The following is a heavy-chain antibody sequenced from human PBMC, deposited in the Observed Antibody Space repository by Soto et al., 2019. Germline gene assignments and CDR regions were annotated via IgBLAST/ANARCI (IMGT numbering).Heavy chain of an antibody. J-gene: IGHJ4*02. V-gene: IGHV3-7*01. CDR2: IKQDGSET. CDR1: GFTFSAYW. Sequence: EVQLVESGGGLVQPGGSLRLSCVASGFTFSAYWMTWVRQAPGKGLEWLANIKQDGSETHDLDGRFAISRDNARNSLYMQLSSLSAEDTAVYYCARLRGDYFDNWGQGTLVTVSS. CDR3: ARLRGDYFDN.